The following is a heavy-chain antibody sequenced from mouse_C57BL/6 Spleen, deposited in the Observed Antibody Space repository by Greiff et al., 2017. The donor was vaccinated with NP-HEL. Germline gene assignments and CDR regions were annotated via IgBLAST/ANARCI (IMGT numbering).Heavy chain of an antibody. D-gene: IGHD1-1*01. CDR1: GFNIKDYY. CDR3: ARSDYYGSSDV. Sequence: VQLKESGAELVKPGASVKLSCTASGFNIKDYYMHWVKQRTEQGLEWIGRIDPEDGETKYAPTFQGKATLTADTSSNPAYLQLSSLTSEDTAVYSGARSDYYGSSDVWGTGTTVTVSS. CDR2: IDPEDGET. V-gene: IGHV14-2*01. J-gene: IGHJ1*03.